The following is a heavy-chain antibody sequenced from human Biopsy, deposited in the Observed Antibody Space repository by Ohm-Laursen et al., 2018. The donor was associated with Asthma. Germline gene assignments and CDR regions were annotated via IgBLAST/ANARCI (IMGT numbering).Heavy chain of an antibody. CDR3: ARIPRRSGSYFVDY. Sequence: SQTLSLTCTVSGDSITSGGCCWNWIRQHPGKGLEWLGYIHHSGTSYFNPSLKSRVFFSRDTSKNQFSLRLSSVTAADTAMYYCARIPRRSGSYFVDYWGQGTLVTVSS. V-gene: IGHV4-31*03. CDR1: GDSITSGGCC. CDR2: IHHSGTS. J-gene: IGHJ4*02. D-gene: IGHD3-22*01.